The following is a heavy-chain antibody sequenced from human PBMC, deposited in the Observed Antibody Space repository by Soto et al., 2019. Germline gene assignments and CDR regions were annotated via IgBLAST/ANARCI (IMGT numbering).Heavy chain of an antibody. J-gene: IGHJ4*02. CDR3: ARGPPMIH. Sequence: QVQLQESGPGLVKPSQTLSLTCTVSGGSISRGGYYWSWIRQHPGKGLEWIGYIYYSGSTYYNPSLINLVTISVDTSKILFSLKLSSVPAADTAVYYGARGPPMIHWGQGTLVSVSS. V-gene: IGHV4-31*01. D-gene: IGHD3-22*01. CDR1: GGSISRGGYY. CDR2: IYYSGST.